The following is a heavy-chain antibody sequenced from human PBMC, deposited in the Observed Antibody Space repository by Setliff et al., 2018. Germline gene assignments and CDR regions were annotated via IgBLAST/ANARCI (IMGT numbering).Heavy chain of an antibody. CDR1: GGSISNFY. D-gene: IGHD3-10*01. V-gene: IGHV4-4*08. J-gene: IGHJ6*03. CDR2: ISPGRSI. Sequence: PSETLSLTCSVSGGSISNFYWSWIRQPPGKGLEWIGSISPGRSINYNPSLRSRVTISGDTSKNQISLNLSSGTAADTAVYYCARDRRDYIGAGSSEIDYYYYYYMDVWGKGTPVTVSS. CDR3: ARDRRDYIGAGSSEIDYYYYYYMDV.